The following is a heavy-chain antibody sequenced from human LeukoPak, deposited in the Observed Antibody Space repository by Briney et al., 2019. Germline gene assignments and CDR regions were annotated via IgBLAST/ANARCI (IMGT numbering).Heavy chain of an antibody. Sequence: GGSLQISCKRSGYSFTSYWIGWVRQMHGKGLEWMGIIYPGDSGTRYSPSFQAQVTISADKSISTAYLQWSSLKASDTAMYYCARGLYGDYVSTYNWFDPWGQGALVTVSS. D-gene: IGHD4-17*01. J-gene: IGHJ5*02. CDR3: ARGLYGDYVSTYNWFDP. CDR1: GYSFTSYW. CDR2: IYPGDSGT. V-gene: IGHV5-51*01.